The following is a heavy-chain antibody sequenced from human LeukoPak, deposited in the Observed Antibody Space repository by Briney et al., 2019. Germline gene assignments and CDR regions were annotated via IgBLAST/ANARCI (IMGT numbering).Heavy chain of an antibody. CDR2: INPNSGGT. J-gene: IGHJ4*02. D-gene: IGHD2-21*01. Sequence: GASVKVSCKASGYTFTSYGISWVRQAPGQGLEWMGWINPNSGGTNYAQKFQGRVTMTRDTSISTAYMELSRLRSDDTAVYYCARGLPYCGGDCYYDYWGQGTLVTVSS. CDR1: GYTFTSYG. CDR3: ARGLPYCGGDCYYDY. V-gene: IGHV1-2*02.